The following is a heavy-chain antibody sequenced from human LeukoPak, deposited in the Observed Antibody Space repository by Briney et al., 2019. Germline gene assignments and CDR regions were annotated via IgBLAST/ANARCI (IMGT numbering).Heavy chain of an antibody. V-gene: IGHV3-21*01. J-gene: IGHJ4*02. Sequence: PGGSLRLSCVVSGFTFSAYSMNWVRQAPGKGLEWVSSISFNSDYIYYADSVKGRFTISRDNTKNSLYLQMNSLRAEDTAVYYCARPLSPGEYSYGFDYWGQGSLVTVSS. CDR3: ARPLSPGEYSYGFDY. CDR2: ISFNSDYI. D-gene: IGHD5-18*01. CDR1: GFTFSAYS.